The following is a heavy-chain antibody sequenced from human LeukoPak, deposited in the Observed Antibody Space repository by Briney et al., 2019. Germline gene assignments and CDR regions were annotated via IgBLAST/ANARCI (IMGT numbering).Heavy chain of an antibody. J-gene: IGHJ4*02. D-gene: IGHD5-12*01. CDR1: GFTFNRYG. CDR2: ISPGGDIK. V-gene: IGHV3-23*01. Sequence: GGSLRLSCAASGFTFNRYGMNWVRQAPGKGLEWVSGISPGGDIKYYADSVKGRFVVSRDNSKNTVYLQMNSLRVDDTARYYCAQDGAWLRFDHWGQGTLVTVSS. CDR3: AQDGAWLRFDH.